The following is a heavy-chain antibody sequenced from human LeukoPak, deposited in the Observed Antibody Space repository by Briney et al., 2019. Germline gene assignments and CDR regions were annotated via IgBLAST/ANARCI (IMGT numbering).Heavy chain of an antibody. Sequence: PGGSLRLSCAASGFTFSSYGMHWVRQAPGKGLEWVAFIRYDGSNKYYADSVKGRFTISRDNSKNTLYLQMNSLRAEDTAVYYCAKNTGDPVRYYYYMDVWGKGTTVTVSS. V-gene: IGHV3-30*02. CDR1: GFTFSSYG. CDR2: IRYDGSNK. CDR3: AKNTGDPVRYYYYMDV. J-gene: IGHJ6*03. D-gene: IGHD3-10*01.